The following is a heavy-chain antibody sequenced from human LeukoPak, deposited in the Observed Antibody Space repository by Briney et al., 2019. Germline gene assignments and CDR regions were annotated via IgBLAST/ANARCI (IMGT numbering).Heavy chain of an antibody. Sequence: SETLSLTCTVSGGSISSYYWSWIRQPPGKGLEWIGYIYYSGSTNYNPSLKSRVTISVDTSKNQFSLKLSSVTAADTAVYYCARDRPSSGYFDYWGQGTLVTVSS. CDR3: ARDRPSSGYFDY. J-gene: IGHJ4*02. V-gene: IGHV4-59*01. CDR2: IYYSGST. CDR1: GGSISSYY. D-gene: IGHD6-19*01.